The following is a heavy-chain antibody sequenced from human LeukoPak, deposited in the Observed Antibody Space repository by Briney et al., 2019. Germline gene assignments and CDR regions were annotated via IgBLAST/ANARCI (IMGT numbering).Heavy chain of an antibody. CDR3: TRDGAPYSTGWYY. CDR1: GGSISSGSHY. V-gene: IGHV4-61*02. J-gene: IGHJ4*02. D-gene: IGHD6-19*01. CDR2: MYTSGST. Sequence: SQTLSLTCTVSGGSISSGSHYWTWIRQPAGEGLEWIGRMYTSGSTNYNPSLKSRVTISVDTSKNQLSLKLSSVTAADTAVYYCTRDGAPYSTGWYYWGQGTLVTVSS.